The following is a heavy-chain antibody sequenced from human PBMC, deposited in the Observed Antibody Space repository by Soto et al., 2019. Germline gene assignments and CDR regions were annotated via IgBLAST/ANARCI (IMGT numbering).Heavy chain of an antibody. J-gene: IGHJ2*01. CDR1: GFTFRSYA. Sequence: GGSLRLSCAASGFTFRSYAMSWVRQAPGKGLEWVSGISGSGISTHYADSVKGRFTVSRDNSKNTLYLHMNSLRAEDTAVYNCAKEPVGPDWYFDLWGRGTLVTVSS. CDR2: ISGSGIST. V-gene: IGHV3-23*01. CDR3: AKEPVGPDWYFDL.